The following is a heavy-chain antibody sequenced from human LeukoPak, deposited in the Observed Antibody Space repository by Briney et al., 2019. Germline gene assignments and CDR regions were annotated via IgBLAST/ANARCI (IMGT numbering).Heavy chain of an antibody. V-gene: IGHV4-38-2*02. CDR3: ARGTRFFDP. CDR2: IYHSGNT. CDR1: GYSISSGYY. J-gene: IGHJ5*02. Sequence: PSETLSLTCTVSGYSISSGYYWAWIRQPPGKGLQWIGNIYHSGNTYYNPSLKSRVSISVDTSKNQFSLKLSSVTAADTAVYYCARGTRFFDPWGRGTLVIVSS. D-gene: IGHD3-3*01.